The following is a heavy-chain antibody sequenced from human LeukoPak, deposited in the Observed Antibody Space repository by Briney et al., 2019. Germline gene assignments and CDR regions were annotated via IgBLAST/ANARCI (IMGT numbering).Heavy chain of an antibody. CDR3: ARAPPSGSYSGGFDY. V-gene: IGHV1-3*01. CDR2: INAGNGNT. D-gene: IGHD3-10*01. Sequence: ASVNVSCKASGHTFTYYAMHWVRQAPGQRLEWMGWINAGNGNTKYSQKFQGRVTITRDTSASTAYMELSSLRSEDTAVYYCARAPPSGSYSGGFDYWGQGTLVTVSS. J-gene: IGHJ4*02. CDR1: GHTFTYYA.